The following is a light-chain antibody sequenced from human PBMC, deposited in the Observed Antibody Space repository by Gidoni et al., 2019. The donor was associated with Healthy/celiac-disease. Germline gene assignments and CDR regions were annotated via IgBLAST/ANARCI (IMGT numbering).Light chain of an antibody. CDR1: QSVSSN. J-gene: IGKJ1*01. V-gene: IGKV3-15*01. CDR3: QQYNNWPWT. Sequence: PATLTVSPGERATLSCRASQSVSSNLAWYQQKPGQAPRLLIYGASTRATGIPARFSGSGSGTEFTLTISSLQSEDFAVYYCQQYNNWPWTFGQGTKVEIK. CDR2: GAS.